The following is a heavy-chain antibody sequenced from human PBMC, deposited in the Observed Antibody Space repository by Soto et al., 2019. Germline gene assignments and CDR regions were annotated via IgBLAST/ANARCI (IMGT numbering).Heavy chain of an antibody. D-gene: IGHD5-12*01. CDR2: MNPNSGNT. V-gene: IGHV1-8*01. CDR1: VYTFTSYD. Sequence: ASVNVSCKASVYTFTSYDINWVRQATGQGLEWMGWMNPNSGNTGYAQKFQGRVTMTRNTSISTAYMELSSLRSEDTAVYYCARGGYSGYDYLGMDVWGQGTTVTVSS. J-gene: IGHJ6*02. CDR3: ARGGYSGYDYLGMDV.